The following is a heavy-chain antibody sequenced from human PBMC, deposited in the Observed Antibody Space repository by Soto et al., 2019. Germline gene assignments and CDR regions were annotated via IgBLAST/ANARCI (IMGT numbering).Heavy chain of an antibody. Sequence: PGGSLRLSCAASGFTFTRYSMSWVRQAPGKGLEWVSSISGSGDSIYYGDSVKGRFTISRDNAKNTLYLQMNSLRAEDTAVYYCSKGELPARAYYFDYWGQGTLVTVSS. V-gene: IGHV3-23*01. CDR2: ISGSGDSI. CDR1: GFTFTRYS. D-gene: IGHD3-10*01. CDR3: SKGELPARAYYFDY. J-gene: IGHJ4*02.